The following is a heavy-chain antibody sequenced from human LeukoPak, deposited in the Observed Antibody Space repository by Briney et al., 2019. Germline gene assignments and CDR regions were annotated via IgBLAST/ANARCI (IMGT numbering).Heavy chain of an antibody. Sequence: GGSLRLSCAASGFTFSSYSMNWVRQAPGKGLEWVSSISSSSSYIYYADSVKGRLTISRDNSKNTLYLQMNSLRAEDTAVYYCAKVRVGLDVDFDYWGQGTPVTVSS. J-gene: IGHJ4*02. V-gene: IGHV3-21*04. D-gene: IGHD3-10*02. CDR1: GFTFSSYS. CDR3: AKVRVGLDVDFDY. CDR2: ISSSSSYI.